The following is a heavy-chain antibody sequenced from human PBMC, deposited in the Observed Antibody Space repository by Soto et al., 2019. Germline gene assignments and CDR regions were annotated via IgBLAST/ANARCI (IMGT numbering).Heavy chain of an antibody. CDR1: GFPFSSHW. CDR2: IHQGGSET. J-gene: IGHJ3*02. V-gene: IGHV3-7*01. CDR3: AQAMASAFHI. D-gene: IGHD5-18*01. Sequence: EVRLVESGGGLVQPGGSLRLSCAASGFPFSSHWMSWVRQAPGKGLEWLGNIHQGGSETHFADSVRGRFTISRDNAKNSLFLQLNSLRAEDTAVYYCAQAMASAFHIWGQGTVVTVSS.